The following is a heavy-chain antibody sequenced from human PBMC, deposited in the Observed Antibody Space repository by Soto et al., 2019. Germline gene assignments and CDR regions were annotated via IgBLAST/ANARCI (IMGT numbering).Heavy chain of an antibody. CDR3: ARSRARRGVLREAVAGPYGMDV. J-gene: IGHJ6*01. D-gene: IGHD6-19*01. Sequence: QVQLVQSGAEVKKPGSSVKVSCKASGGTFSSYAISWVRQDPGQGLGWMGGIIAIFGTANHAQKLQGRVTITADEYTSTGYMELSRLRSEDTAVYYCARSRARRGVLREAVAGPYGMDVWGQGTTVTVSS. CDR1: GGTFSSYA. CDR2: IIAIFGTA. V-gene: IGHV1-69*01.